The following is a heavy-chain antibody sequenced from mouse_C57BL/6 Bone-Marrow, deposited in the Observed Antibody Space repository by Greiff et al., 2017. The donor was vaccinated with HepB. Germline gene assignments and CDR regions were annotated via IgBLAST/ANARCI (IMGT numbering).Heavy chain of an antibody. D-gene: IGHD2-5*01. CDR1: GFTFSSYA. CDR3: TSDPYSSNYDY. Sequence: EVMLVESGEGLVKPGGSLKLSCAASGFTFSSYAMSWVRQTPEKGLEWVAYISSGGDYNYYADTVKGRFTLSRDTARNTLYLHMSRLKSEDTAMYYCTSDPYSSNYDYWGRGTTLTVTS. J-gene: IGHJ2*01. V-gene: IGHV5-9-1*02. CDR2: ISSGGDYN.